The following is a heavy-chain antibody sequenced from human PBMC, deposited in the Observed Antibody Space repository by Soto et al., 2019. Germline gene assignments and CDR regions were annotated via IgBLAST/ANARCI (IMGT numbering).Heavy chain of an antibody. Sequence: GGSLRLSCAASGFTFSSYAMHWVRQAPGKGLEWVAVISYDGSNKYYADSVKGRFTISRDNSKNTLYLQMNSLRAEDTAVYYCARVHIDYGDRGYYYYCVLDFWGKGTTVTVSS. D-gene: IGHD4-17*01. J-gene: IGHJ6*04. CDR1: GFTFSSYA. CDR2: ISYDGSNK. CDR3: ARVHIDYGDRGYYYYCVLDF. V-gene: IGHV3-30-3*01.